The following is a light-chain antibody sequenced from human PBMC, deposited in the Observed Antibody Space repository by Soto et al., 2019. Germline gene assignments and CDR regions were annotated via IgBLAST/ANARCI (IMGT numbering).Light chain of an antibody. CDR1: QSIGYY. V-gene: IGKV3-11*01. CDR3: QQRGNWPPTWT. Sequence: EIVVKQSPATLSLSQGERATLSCRASQSIGYYLAWYQEKPGQAPRLLIYDASIRATGIPARFSGSWSGTDFTLTINGLEPEDSAVYYCQQRGNWPPTWTFCQGTKVDIK. CDR2: DAS. J-gene: IGKJ1*01.